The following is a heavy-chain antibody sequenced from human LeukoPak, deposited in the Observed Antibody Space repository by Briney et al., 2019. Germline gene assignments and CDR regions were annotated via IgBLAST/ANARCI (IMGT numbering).Heavy chain of an antibody. V-gene: IGHV4-34*01. CDR3: ARGPTYSSGWYSFFDY. J-gene: IGHJ4*02. CDR1: GGSFSGYY. Sequence: PSETLSLTCAVYGGSFSGYYWSWLRQPPGKGLEWIGEINHSGSTNYNPSLKSRVTISVDTSKNQFSLKLSSLTAADTAVYYCARGPTYSSGWYSFFDYWGQGTLVTVSS. CDR2: INHSGST. D-gene: IGHD6-19*01.